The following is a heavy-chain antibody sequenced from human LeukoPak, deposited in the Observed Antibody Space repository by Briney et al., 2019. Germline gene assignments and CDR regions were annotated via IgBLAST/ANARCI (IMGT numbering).Heavy chain of an antibody. V-gene: IGHV3-7*04. J-gene: IGHJ4*02. Sequence: GGSLRLSCAASGFTLSSYWMSWVRQAPGKGLEWVANIKQDGSEKYYVDSVKGRFTISRDSAKNSLYLQVNSLRAEDTAVYYCASEGSSSLGLDYWGQGTLVTVSS. CDR2: IKQDGSEK. CDR3: ASEGSSSLGLDY. CDR1: GFTLSSYW. D-gene: IGHD6-13*01.